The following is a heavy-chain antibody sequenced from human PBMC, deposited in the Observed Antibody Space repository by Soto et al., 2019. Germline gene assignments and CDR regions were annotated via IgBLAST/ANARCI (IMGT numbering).Heavy chain of an antibody. J-gene: IGHJ6*02. CDR1: GYSFTSYW. CDR3: AAGQNGGRPLDYYYYYGMDV. D-gene: IGHD3-9*01. Sequence: PGESLKISCKGSGYSFTSYWIGWVRQMPGKGLEWMGIIYPGDSDTRYSPSFQGQVTISADKSISTAYLQWSSLKASDTAMYYCAAGQNGGRPLDYYYYYGMDVWGQGTTVTVSS. V-gene: IGHV5-51*01. CDR2: IYPGDSDT.